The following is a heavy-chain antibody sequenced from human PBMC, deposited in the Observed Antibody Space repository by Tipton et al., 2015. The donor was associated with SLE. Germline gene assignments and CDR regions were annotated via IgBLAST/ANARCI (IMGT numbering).Heavy chain of an antibody. D-gene: IGHD5-24*01. CDR1: GFTFSDYY. CDR2: IYYSGST. J-gene: IGHJ4*02. CDR3: ARGVEMASGFDY. Sequence: LRLSCAASGFTFSDYYMSWIRQPPGKGLEWIGYIYYSGSTNYNPSLKSRVTISVDTSKNQFSLKLSSVTAADTAVYYCARGVEMASGFDYWGQGTLVTVSS. V-gene: IGHV4-59*01.